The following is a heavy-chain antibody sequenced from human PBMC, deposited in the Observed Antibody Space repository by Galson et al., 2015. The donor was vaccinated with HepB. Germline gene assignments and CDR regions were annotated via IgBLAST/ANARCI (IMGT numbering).Heavy chain of an antibody. D-gene: IGHD3-22*01. CDR2: INSSSSTI. Sequence: SLRLSCAASGFTFSSYSMNWVRQAPGKGLEWVSCINSSSSTIYYADSVKGRFTISRDNAKNSLYLQMNSLRAEDTAVYYCASFDRYYYDSSGLGERHAFDIWGQGTMVTVSS. J-gene: IGHJ3*02. CDR1: GFTFSSYS. V-gene: IGHV3-48*01. CDR3: ASFDRYYYDSSGLGERHAFDI.